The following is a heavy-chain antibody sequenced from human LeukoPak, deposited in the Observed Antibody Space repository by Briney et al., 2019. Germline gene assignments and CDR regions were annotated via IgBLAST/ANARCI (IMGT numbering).Heavy chain of an antibody. CDR1: GFTVSSNY. V-gene: IGHV3-66*01. Sequence: GGSLRLSCPASGFTVSSNYMSWVRPAAGKGLEWVSVIYSGGSTYYADSVKSRFTISRDNSKNTLYLQMTSLRHEDTAVYYCGEVQTVNKFDYWGRGTLVTVSS. D-gene: IGHD1-1*01. CDR2: IYSGGST. CDR3: GEVQTVNKFDY. J-gene: IGHJ4*01.